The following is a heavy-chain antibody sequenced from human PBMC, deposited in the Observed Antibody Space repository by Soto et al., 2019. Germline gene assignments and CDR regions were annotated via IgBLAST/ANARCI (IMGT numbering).Heavy chain of an antibody. CDR3: AKGSIAAAADAFDI. Sequence: GGSLRLSCAASGFTFSSYGRHWVRQAPGKGLEWVAVISYDGSNKYYADSVKGRFTISRDNSKNTLYLPMNSLRVDDTAVYYCAKGSIAAAADAFDIWGQGTMVTVSS. D-gene: IGHD6-13*01. CDR2: ISYDGSNK. J-gene: IGHJ3*02. CDR1: GFTFSSYG. V-gene: IGHV3-30*18.